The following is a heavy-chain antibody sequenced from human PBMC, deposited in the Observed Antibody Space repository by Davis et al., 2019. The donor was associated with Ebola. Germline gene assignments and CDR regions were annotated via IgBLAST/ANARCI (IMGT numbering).Heavy chain of an antibody. Sequence: GESLKISCEGSGNSFTSYWIGWVRQKPGKGLEWMGLIYTGDSDTRYSPSFRGQVTISADKSMKTAFLQWSSLKASDSGMYYCASLRRTITGMDDGFDIWGQGTMVTVSS. CDR1: GNSFTSYW. V-gene: IGHV5-51*01. CDR2: IYTGDSDT. CDR3: ASLRRTITGMDDGFDI. J-gene: IGHJ3*02. D-gene: IGHD2-8*02.